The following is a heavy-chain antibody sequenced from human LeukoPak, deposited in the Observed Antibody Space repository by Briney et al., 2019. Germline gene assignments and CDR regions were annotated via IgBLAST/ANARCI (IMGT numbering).Heavy chain of an antibody. V-gene: IGHV1-69*04. CDR2: IIPILGIA. D-gene: IGHD6-19*01. Sequence: GASVKVSCKASGRTFSSHAISWVRQAPGQGLEWMGRIIPILGIANYAQKFQGRVTISADKSTSTAYMELSRLRSEDTAVYYCARAAIAVAVPYFDYWGQGALVTVSS. CDR1: GRTFSSHA. CDR3: ARAAIAVAVPYFDY. J-gene: IGHJ4*02.